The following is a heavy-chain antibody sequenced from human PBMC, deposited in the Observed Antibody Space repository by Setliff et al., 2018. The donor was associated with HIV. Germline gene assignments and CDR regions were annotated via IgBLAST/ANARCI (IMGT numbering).Heavy chain of an antibody. V-gene: IGHV1-18*01. J-gene: IGHJ6*03. Sequence: GASVKVSCKASGYTFTSSGITWVRQAPGQGLEWMGWIGTYNGDTNYAQKFQGRVIMTTDTSTSTAYMELRSLISDDTAVYYCAREGLWFGDRGYYMDVWGTGTAVTVSS. CDR2: IGTYNGDT. CDR3: AREGLWFGDRGYYMDV. D-gene: IGHD3-10*01. CDR1: GYTFTSSG.